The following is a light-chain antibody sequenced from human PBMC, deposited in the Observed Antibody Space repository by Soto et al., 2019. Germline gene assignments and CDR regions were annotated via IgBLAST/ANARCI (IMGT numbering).Light chain of an antibody. J-gene: IGLJ2*01. CDR1: NIGNKN. V-gene: IGLV3-21*02. CDR2: DDS. CDR3: QVWDTSSDHVV. Sequence: SYELTQPPSVSAAPGQTASITCGGNNIGNKNVYWYQQKPGQAPLLVIYDDSDRPSGIPERSSGSNSANTASLTIRGVGVGDEADYFCQVWDTSSDHVVFGGGTKVTVL.